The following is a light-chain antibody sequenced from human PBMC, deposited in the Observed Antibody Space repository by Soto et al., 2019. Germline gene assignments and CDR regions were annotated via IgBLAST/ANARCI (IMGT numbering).Light chain of an antibody. CDR2: EDI. V-gene: IGLV2-23*01. CDR3: CSYTSIATLL. CDR1: SSDVGSYNL. J-gene: IGLJ2*01. Sequence: QSALTQPASVSGSPGQSITIFCTGTSSDVGSYNLVSWYQQHPGKVPKLMIYEDIERPSGVSNRFSGSKSGNTASLTISGLQAEDDAYYYCCSYTSIATLLFGGGTKLTVL.